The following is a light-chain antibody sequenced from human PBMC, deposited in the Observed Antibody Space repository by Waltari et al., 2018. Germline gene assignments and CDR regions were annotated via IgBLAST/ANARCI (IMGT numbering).Light chain of an antibody. Sequence: DIVMTQSPDSLAVSLGERATIDCKSSQSVFYRSDNKNYIAWDQHKPGQPPKLLFYWASTRESGVPDRFSASGSGTDFTLTINNLQAEDVAVYYCQQYYRSRTFGQGTKVEIK. J-gene: IGKJ1*01. CDR3: QQYYRSRT. V-gene: IGKV4-1*01. CDR2: WAS. CDR1: QSVFYRSDNKNY.